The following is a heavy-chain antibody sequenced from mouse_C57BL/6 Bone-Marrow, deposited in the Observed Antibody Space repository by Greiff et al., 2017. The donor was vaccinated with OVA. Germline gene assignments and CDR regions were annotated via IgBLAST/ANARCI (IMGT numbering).Heavy chain of an antibody. V-gene: IGHV2-2*01. CDR3: ARMIYYDYDGYAMDY. Sequence: VHLVESGPGLVQPSQSLSITCTVSGFSLTSYGVHWVRQSPGKGLEWLGVIWSGGSTDYNAAFISRLSISKDNSKSQVFFKMNSLQADDTAIYYCARMIYYDYDGYAMDYWGQGTSVTVSS. J-gene: IGHJ4*01. CDR2: IWSGGST. CDR1: GFSLTSYG. D-gene: IGHD2-4*01.